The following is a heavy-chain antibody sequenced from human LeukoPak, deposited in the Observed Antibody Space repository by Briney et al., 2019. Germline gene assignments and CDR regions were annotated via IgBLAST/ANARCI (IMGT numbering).Heavy chain of an antibody. D-gene: IGHD3-22*01. CDR2: IIPIFGTA. J-gene: IGHJ4*02. CDR3: AREIGDYYDSSGYYYGSFDY. CDR1: GYTFSSYA. V-gene: IGHV1-69*06. Sequence: GASVKVSCKASGYTFSSYAISWVRQAPGQGLEWMGGIIPIFGTANYAQKFQGRVTITADKSTSTAYMELSSLRSEDTAVYYCAREIGDYYDSSGYYYGSFDYWGQGTLVTVSS.